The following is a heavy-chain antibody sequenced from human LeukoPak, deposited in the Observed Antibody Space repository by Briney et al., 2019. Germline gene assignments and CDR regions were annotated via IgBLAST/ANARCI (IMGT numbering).Heavy chain of an antibody. CDR2: IRNKASGGTT. D-gene: IGHD2-15*01. CDR1: GFTFGDYS. J-gene: IGHJ4*02. CDR3: TRDRIMTDF. V-gene: IGHV3-49*03. Sequence: PGGSLRLSCTASGFTFGDYSMTWFRQAPGKGLEWVSFIRNKASGGTTEHAASVRGRFTTSRDDSKSIAYLQMNSLKTEDTALYYCTRDRIMTDFWGQGTLATVSS.